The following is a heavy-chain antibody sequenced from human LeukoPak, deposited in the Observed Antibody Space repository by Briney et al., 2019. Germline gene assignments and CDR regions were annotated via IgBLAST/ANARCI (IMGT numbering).Heavy chain of an antibody. D-gene: IGHD5-24*01. CDR2: ISGSGGTT. CDR3: AKGGARWLSLDY. CDR1: EFTFSSYA. J-gene: IGHJ4*02. Sequence: PGGSLRLSCAASEFTFSSYAMSWVRQAPGKGLEWVSAISGSGGTTYYADSVKGRFTISRDNSKNTLYLQMNSLRAEDTAVYYCAKGGARWLSLDYRGQGTLVTVSS. V-gene: IGHV3-23*01.